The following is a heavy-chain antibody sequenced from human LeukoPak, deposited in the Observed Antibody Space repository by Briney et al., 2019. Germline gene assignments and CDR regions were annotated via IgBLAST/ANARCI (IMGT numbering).Heavy chain of an antibody. CDR2: ISSSSSYI. Sequence: GGSLRLSCAASGFTFSSYSMNWVRQAPGKGLEWVSSISSSSSYIYYADSVKGRFTISRDNAKNSLYLQMNSLRAEDTAVYYCARLTTPALWPPGAFDIWGQGTMVTVSS. D-gene: IGHD3-22*01. CDR3: ARLTTPALWPPGAFDI. CDR1: GFTFSSYS. J-gene: IGHJ3*02. V-gene: IGHV3-21*01.